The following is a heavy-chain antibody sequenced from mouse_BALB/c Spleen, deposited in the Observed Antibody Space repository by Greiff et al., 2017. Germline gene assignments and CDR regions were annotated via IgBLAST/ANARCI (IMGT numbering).Heavy chain of an antibody. CDR2: ISDGGSYT. CDR3: ARDLFDY. V-gene: IGHV5-4*02. CDR1: GFTFSDYY. Sequence: EVQLQESGGGLVKPGGSLKLSCAASGFTFSDYYMYWVRQTPEKRLEWVATISDGGSYTYYPDSVKGRFTISRDNAKNNLYLQMSSLKSEDTAMYYCARDLFDYWGQGTTLTVSS. J-gene: IGHJ2*01.